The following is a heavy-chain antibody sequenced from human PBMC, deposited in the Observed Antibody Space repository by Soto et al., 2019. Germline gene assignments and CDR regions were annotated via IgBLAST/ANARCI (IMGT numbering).Heavy chain of an antibody. J-gene: IGHJ4*02. CDR2: IYYSGST. CDR1: GGSVSSGSYY. D-gene: IGHD5-18*01. V-gene: IGHV4-61*01. Sequence: LSLTCTVSGGSVSSGSYYWSWIRQPPGKGLEWIGYIYYSGSTNYNPSLKSRVTISVDTSKNQFSLKLSSVTAADTAVYYCARVGLTAMRQDYWGQGTLVTVSS. CDR3: ARVGLTAMRQDY.